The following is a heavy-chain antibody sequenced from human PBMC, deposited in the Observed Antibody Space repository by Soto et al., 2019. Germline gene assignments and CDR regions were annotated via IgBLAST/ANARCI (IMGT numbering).Heavy chain of an antibody. CDR2: TYYRSKWYN. D-gene: IGHD2-2*02. Sequence: SQTLSLTCAISGDSVSSNSAAWNWIRQSPSRGLEWLGRTYYRSKWYNDYAVSVKSRITINPDTSKNQFSLQLNSVTPEDTAVYYCARDTRDIVVVPAAIWEGEAYPLYGMDVWGQGTTVTV. CDR1: GDSVSSNSAA. V-gene: IGHV6-1*01. J-gene: IGHJ6*02. CDR3: ARDTRDIVVVPAAIWEGEAYPLYGMDV.